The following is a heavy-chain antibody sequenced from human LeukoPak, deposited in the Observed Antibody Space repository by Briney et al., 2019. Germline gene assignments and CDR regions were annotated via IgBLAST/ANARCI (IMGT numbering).Heavy chain of an antibody. CDR1: GFRFSSFA. D-gene: IGHD3-9*01. CDR3: AKGHILTGYRMSDY. Sequence: GGSPRLSCAASGFRFSSFAMSWVRRAPGKGLEWVSAISGSGDRTFYADSVKGRFTISRDNSENTLYLQMHSLRAEDTAVYYCAKGHILTGYRMSDYWGQGTLVTVSS. V-gene: IGHV3-23*01. J-gene: IGHJ4*02. CDR2: ISGSGDRT.